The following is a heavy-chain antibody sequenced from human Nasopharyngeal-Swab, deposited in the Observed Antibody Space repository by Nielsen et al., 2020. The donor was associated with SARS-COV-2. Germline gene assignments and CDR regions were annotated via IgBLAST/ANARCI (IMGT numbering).Heavy chain of an antibody. J-gene: IGHJ6*02. Sequence: SETLSLTCAVYGGSFNHYFCTWIPQSPWKGLEWIGEINHSGIINYNPSLQTRVTMSVETPKNQFSLTLNPVTAADTAVYYCARKGVVVTAPPGYGMDVWGQGTTVSVSS. CDR2: INHSGII. CDR1: GGSFNHYF. V-gene: IGHV4-34*01. CDR3: ARKGVVVTAPPGYGMDV. D-gene: IGHD2-21*02.